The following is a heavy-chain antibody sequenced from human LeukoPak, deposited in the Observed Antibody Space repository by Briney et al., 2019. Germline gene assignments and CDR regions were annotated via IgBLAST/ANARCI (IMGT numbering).Heavy chain of an antibody. V-gene: IGHV4-34*01. CDR3: AREGGYCSSTSCYAGNWFDP. CDR2: INHSGST. Sequence: SETLSLTCAVYGGSFSGYYWSWIRQPPGKGLEWVGEINHSGSTNYNPSLKSRVTISVDASKNQFSLKLSSVTAADTAVYYCAREGGYCSSTSCYAGNWFDPWGQGTLVTVSS. CDR1: GGSFSGYY. J-gene: IGHJ5*02. D-gene: IGHD2-2*01.